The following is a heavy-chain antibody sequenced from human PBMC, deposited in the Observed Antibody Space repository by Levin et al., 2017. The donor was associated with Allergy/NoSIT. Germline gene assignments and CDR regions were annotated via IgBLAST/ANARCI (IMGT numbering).Heavy chain of an antibody. CDR1: GFTVSSHY. Sequence: ESLKISCAASGFTVSSHYMSWVRQAPGKGLEWVSVIYSGGSTYYADSVKGRFTISRDNSKNTLYLQMNSLRAEDTAVYYCARGTTTVTMPGLEAWYFDLWGRGTLVTVSS. J-gene: IGHJ2*01. D-gene: IGHD4-17*01. CDR3: ARGTTTVTMPGLEAWYFDL. V-gene: IGHV3-53*01. CDR2: IYSGGST.